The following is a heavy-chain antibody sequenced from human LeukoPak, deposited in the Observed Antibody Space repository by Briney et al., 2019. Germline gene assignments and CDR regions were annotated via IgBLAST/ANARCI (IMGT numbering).Heavy chain of an antibody. D-gene: IGHD1-26*01. CDR3: AMYTGDALSY. CDR1: GFTFSTYW. V-gene: IGHV3-7*05. Sequence: HPGGPLRLSCAASGFTFSTYWMSWVRQAPGKGLEWVANINQHGSESYYVDSVKGRFTISRDNAKNSLYLQMNSLRAEDTAVYYWAMYTGDALSYWGQGTLVTVSS. J-gene: IGHJ4*02. CDR2: INQHGSES.